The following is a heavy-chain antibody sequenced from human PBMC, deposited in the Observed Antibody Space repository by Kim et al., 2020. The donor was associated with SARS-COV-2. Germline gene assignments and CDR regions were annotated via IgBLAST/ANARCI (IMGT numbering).Heavy chain of an antibody. D-gene: IGHD5-12*01. Sequence: NPSLKSRVTISKDTSKNPFSLKLSSVTAADTAVYYCAREGRGGYGFFDYWGQGTLVTVSS. V-gene: IGHV4-30-2*05. CDR3: AREGRGGYGFFDY. J-gene: IGHJ4*02.